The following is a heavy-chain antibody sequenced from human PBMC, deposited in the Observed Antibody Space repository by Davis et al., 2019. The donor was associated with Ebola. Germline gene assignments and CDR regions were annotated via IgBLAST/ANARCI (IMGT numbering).Heavy chain of an antibody. V-gene: IGHV3-30*18. J-gene: IGHJ5*02. Sequence: PGGSLRLSCAASGFTFSSYSMNWVRQAPGKGLEWVAVISYDGSNKYYADSVKGRFTISRDNAKNSLYLQMNSLRAEDTAVYYCAKPDSRIWYQGGWFDPWGQGTLVTVSS. CDR2: ISYDGSNK. D-gene: IGHD2/OR15-2a*01. CDR1: GFTFSSYS. CDR3: AKPDSRIWYQGGWFDP.